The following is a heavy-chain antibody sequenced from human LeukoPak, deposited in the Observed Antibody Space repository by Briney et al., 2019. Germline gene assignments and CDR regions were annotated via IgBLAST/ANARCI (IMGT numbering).Heavy chain of an antibody. J-gene: IGHJ4*02. D-gene: IGHD3-22*01. Sequence: PGGSLRLSCAASGFTFSDYYMSWIRQAPGKGREWVSYISSSGSTIYYADSVKGRFTISRDNAKNSLYLQMNSLRAEDTAVYYCARDTPDYYDSSGSGLDYWGQGTLVTVSS. CDR1: GFTFSDYY. CDR2: ISSSGSTI. CDR3: ARDTPDYYDSSGSGLDY. V-gene: IGHV3-11*01.